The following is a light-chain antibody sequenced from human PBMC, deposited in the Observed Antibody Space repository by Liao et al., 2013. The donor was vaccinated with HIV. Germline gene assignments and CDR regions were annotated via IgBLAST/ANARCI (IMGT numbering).Light chain of an antibody. CDR2: QDS. CDR3: QAWDSSTAGVV. Sequence: SYELTQPPSLSVSPGQTASITCSGDKLEDRYACWYQQKPGQSPVLVIYQDSKRPSGIPERFSGSNSGNTATLTISGTQAMDEADYYCQAWDSSTAGVVFGGGTKLTVL. CDR1: KLEDRY. J-gene: IGLJ2*01. V-gene: IGLV3-1*01.